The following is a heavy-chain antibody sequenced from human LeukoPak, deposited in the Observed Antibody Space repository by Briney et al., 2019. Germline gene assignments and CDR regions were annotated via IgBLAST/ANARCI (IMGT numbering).Heavy chain of an antibody. CDR3: ASRPEGAFDI. CDR2: INHSGST. Sequence: SETLSLTCAVYGGSFSGYYWTWIRQPPGKGLEWIGEINHSGSTNYNASLKSRVTMSVDTSKNQFSLKVNSVTAADTALYYCASRPEGAFDIWGQGTVVTVSS. J-gene: IGHJ3*02. V-gene: IGHV4-34*01. CDR1: GGSFSGYY.